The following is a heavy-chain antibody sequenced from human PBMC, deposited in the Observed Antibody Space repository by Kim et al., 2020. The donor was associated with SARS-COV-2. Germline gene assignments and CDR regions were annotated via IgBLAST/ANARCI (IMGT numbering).Heavy chain of an antibody. V-gene: IGHV1-3*01. D-gene: IGHD3-10*01. CDR1: GYSFSNNA. J-gene: IGHJ6*01. CDR2: LNGGNDDT. CDR3: ARGGWRPRASANYYYGMDV. Sequence: ASVKVSCKASGYSFSNNAVHWVRQAPGQRPEWMGWLNGGNDDTRYSQKFQGRFTMTKDRSTSTTYMELSSLTSEDTAVYYCARGGWRPRASANYYYGMDV.